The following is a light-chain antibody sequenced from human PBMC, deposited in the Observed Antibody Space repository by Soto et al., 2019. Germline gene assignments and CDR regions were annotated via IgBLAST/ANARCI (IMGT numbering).Light chain of an antibody. CDR2: DNN. CDR3: GTWDSRGKA. CDR1: SSNIGNNY. J-gene: IGLJ1*01. V-gene: IGLV1-51*01. Sequence: QSVLTQPPSVSAAPGQKVTISCSGSSSNIGNNYVSWYQQLPGTAPKLLIYDNNKRPSGIPDRFSGSKSGTSATLGITGLQTGDEADYYCGTWDSRGKAFGTGTNVTVL.